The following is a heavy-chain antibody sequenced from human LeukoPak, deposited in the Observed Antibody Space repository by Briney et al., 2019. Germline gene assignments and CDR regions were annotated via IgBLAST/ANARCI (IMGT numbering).Heavy chain of an antibody. CDR1: GYTLTSYA. Sequence: GASVKVSCRASGYTLTSYAMHWVRQAPGQRLEWMGWVNAGNGNTKYSQKFQGRVTITRDTSASTAYMELSSLRSEDTAVYYCAREEGYCSSTSCSNWFDPWGQGTLVTVSS. V-gene: IGHV1-3*01. J-gene: IGHJ5*02. CDR2: VNAGNGNT. D-gene: IGHD2-2*01. CDR3: AREEGYCSSTSCSNWFDP.